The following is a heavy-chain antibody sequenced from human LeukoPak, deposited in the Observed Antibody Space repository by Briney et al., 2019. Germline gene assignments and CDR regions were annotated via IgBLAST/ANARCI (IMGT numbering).Heavy chain of an antibody. CDR3: ARGLVGYIAARPHLYFDY. Sequence: GGSLRLSCAASGFTVSSNYMSWVRQAPGKGLEWVSVIYSGGSTYYADSVKGRFTISRDNSKNTLYLQMNSLRAEDTAVYYCARGLVGYIAARPHLYFDYWGQGTLVTVSS. D-gene: IGHD6-6*01. V-gene: IGHV3-53*01. J-gene: IGHJ4*02. CDR1: GFTVSSNY. CDR2: IYSGGST.